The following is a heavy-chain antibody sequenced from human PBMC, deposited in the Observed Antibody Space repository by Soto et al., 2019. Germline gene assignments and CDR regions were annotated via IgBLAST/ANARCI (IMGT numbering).Heavy chain of an antibody. Sequence: SETLSLTCTVSGGSVSNSNYYWGWIRQSPGKGLEWIGSVYYRGRSYSKSSVKSRVTISVDTSKNQFSLNLNSVTASDTAVYYCLSQRTSVLTQAYFDYWGPGALVTVSS. CDR2: VYYRGRS. CDR3: LSQRTSVLTQAYFDY. CDR1: GGSVSNSNYY. D-gene: IGHD2-8*01. V-gene: IGHV4-39*01. J-gene: IGHJ4*02.